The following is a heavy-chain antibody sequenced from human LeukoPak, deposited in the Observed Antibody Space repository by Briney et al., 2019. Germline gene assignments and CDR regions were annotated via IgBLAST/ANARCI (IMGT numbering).Heavy chain of an antibody. D-gene: IGHD6-13*01. V-gene: IGHV4-59*01. Sequence: PSETLSLTCTVSGGSISSYYWSWIRQPPGKGLEWIGYIYYSGSTNYSPSLKSRVTISVDTSKNQFSLKLSSVTAADTAVYYCARNGGMGYYYYMDVWGEGTTVTVSS. CDR3: ARNGGMGYYYYMDV. CDR1: GGSISSYY. CDR2: IYYSGST. J-gene: IGHJ6*03.